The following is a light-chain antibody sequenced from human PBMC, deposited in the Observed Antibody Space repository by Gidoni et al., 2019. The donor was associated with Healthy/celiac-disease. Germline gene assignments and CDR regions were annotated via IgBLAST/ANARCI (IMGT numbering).Light chain of an antibody. V-gene: IGLV3-25*03. CDR3: QSADSSGTYVE. CDR1: ALPKQY. CDR2: KDT. Sequence: SYELTQPPSVSVAPGQTARSTCSGDALPKQYAYWYKQKAGQAPVLVINKDTERPSGIPERFSGSSSGTTVTLTISGVQAEDEADYYCQSADSSGTYVEFGGGTKLTVL. J-gene: IGLJ2*01.